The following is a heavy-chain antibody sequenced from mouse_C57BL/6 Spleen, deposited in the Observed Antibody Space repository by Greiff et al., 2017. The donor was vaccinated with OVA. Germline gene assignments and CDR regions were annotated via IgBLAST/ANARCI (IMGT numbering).Heavy chain of an antibody. J-gene: IGHJ4*01. V-gene: IGHV1-69*01. D-gene: IGHD2-1*01. Sequence: QVQLQQPGAELVMPGASVKLSCKASGYTFTSYWMHWVKQRPGQGLEWIGEIDTSDSYTNYNQKFKGKSTLTVDKSSSTAYMQLSSLTSEDAAVYYCARRGNNGMDYWGQGTSVTVSS. CDR3: ARRGNNGMDY. CDR1: GYTFTSYW. CDR2: IDTSDSYT.